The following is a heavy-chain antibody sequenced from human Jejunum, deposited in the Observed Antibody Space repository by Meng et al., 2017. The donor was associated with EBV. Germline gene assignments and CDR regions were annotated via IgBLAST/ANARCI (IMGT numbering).Heavy chain of an antibody. CDR3: ARASSERLLDY. CDR1: TDFISSYEW. V-gene: IGHV4-4*02. D-gene: IGHD1-14*01. J-gene: IGHJ4*02. Sequence: QVQLQESGPGLVKPSGTLSLTCVVSTDFISSYEWWSWVRQPPGKGLEWLGEINQVGSTYYNPSLKSRVTISIDTSKRQFSLRLNSMTAADTAVYYCARASSERLLDYWGQGTLVTVSS. CDR2: INQVGST.